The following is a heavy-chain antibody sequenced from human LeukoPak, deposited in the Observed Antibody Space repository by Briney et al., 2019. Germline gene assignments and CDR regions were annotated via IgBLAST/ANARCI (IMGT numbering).Heavy chain of an antibody. Sequence: PSETLSLTCTVSGGSISSSSYYWGWIRQPPGKGLEWIGEINHSGSTNYNPSLKSRVTISVDTSKNQFSLKLSSVTAADTAVYYCARKGKRSTMVRGGAGIPPKNYYYYYYMDVWGKGTTVTVSS. CDR1: GGSISSSSYY. CDR2: INHSGST. J-gene: IGHJ6*03. D-gene: IGHD3-10*01. CDR3: ARKGKRSTMVRGGAGIPPKNYYYYYYMDV. V-gene: IGHV4-39*07.